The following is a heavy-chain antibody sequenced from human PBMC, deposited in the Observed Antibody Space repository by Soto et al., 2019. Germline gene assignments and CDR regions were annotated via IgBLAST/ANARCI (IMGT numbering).Heavy chain of an antibody. CDR1: GGSISSYY. CDR2: IYYSGST. J-gene: IGHJ4*02. CDR3: ARLVSYTAMGPFDY. Sequence: PSETLSLTCTVSGGSISSYYWSWIRQPPGKGLEWIGYIYYSGSTNYNPSLKSRVTISVDTSKNQFSLKLSSVTAADTAVYYCARLVSYTAMGPFDYWGQGTLVTVSS. D-gene: IGHD5-18*01. V-gene: IGHV4-59*01.